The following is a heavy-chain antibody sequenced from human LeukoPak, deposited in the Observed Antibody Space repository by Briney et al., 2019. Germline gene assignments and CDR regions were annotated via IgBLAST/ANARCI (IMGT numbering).Heavy chain of an antibody. CDR3: ARAYCSSTSCCYYYYYMDV. D-gene: IGHD2-2*01. Sequence: GASVKVSCKASGYTFTSYDINWVRQATGQGLEWMGWMNPNSGNTGYAQKFQGRVTITRNTSISTAYMELSSLRSEDTAVYYCARAYCSSTSCCYYYYYMDVWGKGTTVTVSS. J-gene: IGHJ6*03. CDR2: MNPNSGNT. CDR1: GYTFTSYD. V-gene: IGHV1-8*03.